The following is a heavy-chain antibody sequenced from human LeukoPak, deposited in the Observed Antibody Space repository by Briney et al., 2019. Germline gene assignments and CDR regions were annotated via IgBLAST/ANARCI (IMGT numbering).Heavy chain of an antibody. Sequence: PGGSLRLSCAASGFTFSSYSMNWVRQAPGKGLEWVSSISSSSSYIYYADSVKGRFTISRDNAKNSLYLQMNSLRAEDTAVYYCARVGAVVVAATRYYYYGMDVWGKGTTVTVSS. CDR2: ISSSSSYI. CDR3: ARVGAVVVAATRYYYYGMDV. D-gene: IGHD2-15*01. J-gene: IGHJ6*04. CDR1: GFTFSSYS. V-gene: IGHV3-21*01.